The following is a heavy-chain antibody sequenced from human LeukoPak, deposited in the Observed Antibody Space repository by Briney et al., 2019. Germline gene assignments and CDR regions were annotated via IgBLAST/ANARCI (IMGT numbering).Heavy chain of an antibody. CDR3: AGGGAYYYDSSGYLPH. J-gene: IGHJ4*02. CDR1: GGTFSSYA. V-gene: IGHV1-69*13. CDR2: IIPIFGTA. D-gene: IGHD3-22*01. Sequence: ASVKVSCKASGGTFSSYAISWVRQAPGQGLEWMGGIIPIFGTANYAQKFQGRVTITADESTNTAYMELSSLRSEDTAVYYCAGGGAYYYDSSGYLPHWGQGTLVTVSS.